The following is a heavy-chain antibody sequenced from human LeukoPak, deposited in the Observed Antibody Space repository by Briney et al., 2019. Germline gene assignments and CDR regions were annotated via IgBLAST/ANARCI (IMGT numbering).Heavy chain of an antibody. CDR3: AREDSSGLDY. CDR2: SSSGSTI. J-gene: IGHJ6*04. D-gene: IGHD6-19*01. CDR1: GFTFSIYE. V-gene: IGHV3-48*03. Sequence: GGSLRLSCAASGFTFSIYEMNWVRQAPGKGLEWVSSSSGSTIYYADSVKGRFTISRDNAKNSLYLQMNSLRAEDTAIYYCAREDSSGLDYWGKGTTVTISS.